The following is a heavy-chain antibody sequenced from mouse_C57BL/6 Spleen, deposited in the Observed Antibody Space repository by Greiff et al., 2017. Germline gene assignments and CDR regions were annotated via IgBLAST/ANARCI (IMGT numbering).Heavy chain of an antibody. CDR2: IDPSDSYT. Sequence: VQLQQPGAELVKPGASVKLSCKASGYTFTSYWMQWVKQRPGQGLEWIGEIDPSDSYTNYNQKFKGKATLTVDTSSSTAYMQLSSLTSEDSAVYYCAQTAQAWFAYWGQGTLVTVSA. D-gene: IGHD3-2*02. V-gene: IGHV1-50*01. CDR1: GYTFTSYW. CDR3: AQTAQAWFAY. J-gene: IGHJ3*01.